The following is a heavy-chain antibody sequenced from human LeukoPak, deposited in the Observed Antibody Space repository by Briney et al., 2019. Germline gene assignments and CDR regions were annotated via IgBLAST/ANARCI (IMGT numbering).Heavy chain of an antibody. CDR3: AKYYDFWSGYSVYYYYMDV. D-gene: IGHD3-3*01. J-gene: IGHJ6*03. CDR2: ISGSGGST. Sequence: GGSLRLSCAASGFTFSSYAMSWVRQAPGKGLEWVSAISGSGGSTYYADSVKGQFTISRDNSKNTLYLQMNSLRAEDTAVYYCAKYYDFWSGYSVYYYYMDVWGKGTTVTVSS. V-gene: IGHV3-23*01. CDR1: GFTFSSYA.